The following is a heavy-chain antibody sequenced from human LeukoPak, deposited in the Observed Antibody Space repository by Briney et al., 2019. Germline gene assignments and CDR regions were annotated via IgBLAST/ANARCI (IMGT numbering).Heavy chain of an antibody. J-gene: IGHJ4*02. Sequence: GASVTVSCTASGYTFTGYYMHWVRQAPGQGLEWMGWINPNSGGTNYAQKFQGWVTMTRDTSISTAYMELSRLRSDDTAVYYCASGGGCSSTSCYYYFDYWGQGTLVTVSS. CDR3: ASGGGCSSTSCYYYFDY. CDR2: INPNSGGT. V-gene: IGHV1-2*04. CDR1: GYTFTGYY. D-gene: IGHD2-2*01.